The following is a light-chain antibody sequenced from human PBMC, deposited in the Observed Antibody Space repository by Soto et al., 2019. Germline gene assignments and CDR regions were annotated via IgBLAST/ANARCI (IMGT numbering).Light chain of an antibody. CDR2: DTS. J-gene: IGKJ4*01. V-gene: IGKV3-15*01. CDR1: QGIGDT. Sequence: EVVVRQSPSRLSVSPVEGCTLSCRASQGIGDTLAWYQHKPGQTPRLLIYDTSTRATGVPTRFSGSRSGAEFTLTINSLQSEDFAVYYCQPYNNWPLTFGGGTKVDIK. CDR3: QPYNNWPLT.